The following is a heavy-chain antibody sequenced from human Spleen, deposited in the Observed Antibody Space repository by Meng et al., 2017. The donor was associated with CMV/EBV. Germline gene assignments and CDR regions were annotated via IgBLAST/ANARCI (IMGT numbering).Heavy chain of an antibody. D-gene: IGHD5-12*01. CDR3: ARVRWSRRAGGGGSLIDAIVDKVATKGYHFDS. Sequence: SETLSLTCSVSGGSMNSYYWNWIRQAPGKGLEWIGHINHSGNSKYNSALKSRVIISLDTSKNQFSLKLSYVTAADTAVYYCARVRWSRRAGGGGSLIDAIVDKVATKGYHFDSWGQGTLVTVSS. CDR1: GGSMNSYY. J-gene: IGHJ4*02. CDR2: INHSGNS. V-gene: IGHV4-59*01.